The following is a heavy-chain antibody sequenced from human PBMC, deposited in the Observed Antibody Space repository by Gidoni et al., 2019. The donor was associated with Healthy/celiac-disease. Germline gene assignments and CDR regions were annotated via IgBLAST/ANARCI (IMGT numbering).Heavy chain of an antibody. J-gene: IGHJ5*02. D-gene: IGHD1-26*01. CDR2: IYYSGIT. Sequence: QVQLQESGPGLVKPSETLYRTCTGAGGTNSSDYWGWIRQPPGKGLEWIGYIYYSGITNYNPSLKSRVTISVDTSKNQFSLKLSSVTAADTAVYYCARGDSGSYTNWFDPWGQGTLVTVSS. V-gene: IGHV4-59*01. CDR3: ARGDSGSYTNWFDP. CDR1: GGTNSSDY.